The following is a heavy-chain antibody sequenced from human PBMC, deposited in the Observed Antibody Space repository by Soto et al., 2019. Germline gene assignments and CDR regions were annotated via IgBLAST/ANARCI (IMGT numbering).Heavy chain of an antibody. CDR3: AKFEYSRLYYFDY. D-gene: IGHD5-12*01. J-gene: IGHJ4*01. Sequence: SWRRKLTGNGLEWSGYIYHSGSTYYNPSLKSRVTISVDRSKNQFSLKLSSVTAADTAVYYCAKFEYSRLYYFDYLVHGTLDIGSS. V-gene: IGHV4-30-2*01. CDR2: IYHSGST.